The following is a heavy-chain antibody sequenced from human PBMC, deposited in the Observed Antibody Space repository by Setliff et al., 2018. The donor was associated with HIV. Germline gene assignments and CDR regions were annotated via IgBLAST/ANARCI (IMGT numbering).Heavy chain of an antibody. CDR1: GDSIKDYY. Sequence: SSETLSLTCNVSGDSIKDYYWSWIRQPPGKGLEWLGYMSFSANSNYNPSLKNRITISIDTSKNQFSLRLKSVTAADAAIYYCARGAGAFGAKLDSWGQGSLVTVS. J-gene: IGHJ4*02. CDR3: ARGAGAFGAKLDS. CDR2: MSFSANS. D-gene: IGHD3-10*01. V-gene: IGHV4-59*01.